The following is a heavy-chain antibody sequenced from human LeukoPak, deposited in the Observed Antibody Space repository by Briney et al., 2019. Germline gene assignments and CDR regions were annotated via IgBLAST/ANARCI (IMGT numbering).Heavy chain of an antibody. V-gene: IGHV3-48*04. J-gene: IGHJ3*02. Sequence: GGSLRLSCEGCGFIFSIYSVNWVRQAPGKALEWLSYISSGGQNVYYADSVKGRFTISRDNAKNSLFLQLNSLRAGGAAVYECLRHRGAWTVHDAFAMWGQGTMVTVAS. CDR3: LRHRGAWTVHDAFAM. D-gene: IGHD4-11*01. CDR2: ISSGGQNV. CDR1: GFIFSIYS.